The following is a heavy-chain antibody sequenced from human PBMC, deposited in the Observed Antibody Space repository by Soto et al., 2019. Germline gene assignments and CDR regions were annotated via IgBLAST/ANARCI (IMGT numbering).Heavy chain of an antibody. V-gene: IGHV3-7*01. CDR2: IKKDGSEK. CDR3: ARNWGPDY. Sequence: PGGSQRLSYAASGFSFSGYSVSWVRQAPGKGLEWVANIKKDGSEKYYVDSVKGRFTISRDNAKNSLYLQMNSLRAEDTAVYYCARNWGPDYWGQGTLVTVSS. D-gene: IGHD3-16*01. J-gene: IGHJ4*02. CDR1: GFSFSGYS.